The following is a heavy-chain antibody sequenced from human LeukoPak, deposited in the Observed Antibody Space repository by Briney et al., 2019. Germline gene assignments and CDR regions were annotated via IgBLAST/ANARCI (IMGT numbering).Heavy chain of an antibody. CDR3: VRVWDYSPRGRLDF. CDR2: ISPHNGGT. J-gene: IGHJ4*02. Sequence: ASVKVSCKGFGYASRNYAVVWVRQTPRQGLEWMGWISPHNGGTQYSQNLQGRITMTIDAPTSTAYMELRSLTSDDTAVYYCVRVWDYSPRGRLDFWGQGTLVSVSS. D-gene: IGHD4-11*01. V-gene: IGHV1-18*01. CDR1: GYASRNYA.